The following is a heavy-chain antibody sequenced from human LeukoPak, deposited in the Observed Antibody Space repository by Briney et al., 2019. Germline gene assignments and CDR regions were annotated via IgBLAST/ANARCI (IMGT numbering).Heavy chain of an antibody. D-gene: IGHD3-10*01. CDR2: INPNSGGT. J-gene: IGHJ4*02. CDR3: ARAWRHGSGSFLSLFGY. CDR1: GYTFTGYY. V-gene: IGHV1-2*02. Sequence: APVTVSCKASGYTFTGYYMHWVRQAPGQGLEWMGWINPNSGGTNYAQKFQGRVTMTRDTSISTAYMELSRLRSDDTAVYYCARAWRHGSGSFLSLFGYWGQGTLVTVSS.